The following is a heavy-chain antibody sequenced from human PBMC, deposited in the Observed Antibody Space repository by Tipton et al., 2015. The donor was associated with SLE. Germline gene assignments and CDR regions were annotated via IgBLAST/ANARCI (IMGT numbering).Heavy chain of an antibody. CDR2: ISYDGSNK. V-gene: IGHV3-30-3*01. CDR3: ARESGYLYYFDY. CDR1: GFTFSSYA. J-gene: IGHJ4*02. D-gene: IGHD2-15*01. Sequence: SLRLSCAASGFTFSSYAMHWVRQAPGKGLEWVAVISYDGSNKYYADSVKGRFTISRDNSKNTLYLQMNSLRAEDTAVYYCARESGYLYYFDYWGQGTLVTVSS.